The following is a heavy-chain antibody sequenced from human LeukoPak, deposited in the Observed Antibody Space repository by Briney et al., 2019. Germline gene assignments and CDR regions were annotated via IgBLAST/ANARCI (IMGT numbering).Heavy chain of an antibody. D-gene: IGHD1-1*01. CDR3: ARGFPQLERFDY. J-gene: IGHJ4*02. V-gene: IGHV1-69*04. Sequence: GASVKVSCKDSAGTFSSYAISWVRHAPAQGLEWMGRIIPIFGIANYAQKFQGRVTITADKSTSTAYMELSSLRSEDTAVYYCARGFPQLERFDYWGQGTLVTVSS. CDR1: AGTFSSYA. CDR2: IIPIFGIA.